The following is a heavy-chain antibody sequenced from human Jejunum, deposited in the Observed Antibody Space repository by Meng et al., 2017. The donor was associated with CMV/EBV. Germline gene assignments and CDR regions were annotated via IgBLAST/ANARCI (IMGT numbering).Heavy chain of an antibody. CDR1: GFIFDDYA. CDR3: VKGLYATGWYAFDY. Sequence: GFIFDDYAMNWVRQGPGRGLEWVSSINWNSGSIAYADSVKGRITISRDNGKNSLYLQMDSLRAEDTALYYCVKGLYATGWYAFDYWGQGTAVTVSS. D-gene: IGHD6-19*01. V-gene: IGHV3-9*01. J-gene: IGHJ4*02. CDR2: INWNSGSI.